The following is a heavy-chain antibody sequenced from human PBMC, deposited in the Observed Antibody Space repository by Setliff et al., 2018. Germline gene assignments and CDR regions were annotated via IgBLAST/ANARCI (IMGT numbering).Heavy chain of an antibody. V-gene: IGHV4-30-4*08. J-gene: IGHJ4*02. D-gene: IGHD3-22*01. Sequence: SETLSLTCTVSGGSISSGDYYWSWIRQPPGKGLEWIGYIYYSGSTYHNPSLKSRVTISVDTSKNQFSLKLSSVTAADTAVYYCARDYDSSGYYVGYWGQGTLVTVSS. CDR3: ARDYDSSGYYVGY. CDR1: GGSISSGDYY. CDR2: IYYSGST.